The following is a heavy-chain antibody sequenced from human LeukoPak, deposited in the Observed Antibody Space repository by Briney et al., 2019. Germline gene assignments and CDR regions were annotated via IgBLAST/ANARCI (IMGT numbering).Heavy chain of an antibody. V-gene: IGHV3-23*01. CDR1: GFTFSSYA. J-gene: IGHJ4*02. CDR2: ISGSGGST. D-gene: IGHD5-24*01. CDR3: AKGSRDGYNSDY. Sequence: GGSLRLSCAASGFTFSSYAMSWVRQAPGRGLEWVSAISGSGGSTYYADSVKGRFTTSRDNSKNTLYLQMNSLRAEDTAVYYCAKGSRDGYNSDYWGQGTLVTVSS.